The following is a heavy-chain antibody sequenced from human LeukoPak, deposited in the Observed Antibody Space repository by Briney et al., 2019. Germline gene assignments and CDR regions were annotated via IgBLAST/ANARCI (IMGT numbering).Heavy chain of an antibody. CDR1: GFTFSSYA. V-gene: IGHV3-23*01. CDR2: IGGSGGST. CDR3: AKSDYYDSSGCYYGSDY. D-gene: IGHD3-22*01. J-gene: IGHJ4*02. Sequence: GGSLRLSCAASGFTFSSYAMTWVRQAPGKGLEWVSGIGGSGGSTYYADPVKGRFTISRDNSKNTLYVQMNSLRAEDTAVYYCAKSDYYDSSGCYYGSDYWGQGTLVTVSS.